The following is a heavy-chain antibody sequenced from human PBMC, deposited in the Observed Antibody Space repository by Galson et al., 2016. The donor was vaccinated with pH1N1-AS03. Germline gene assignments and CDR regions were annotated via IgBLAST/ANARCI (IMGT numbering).Heavy chain of an antibody. CDR3: ARAAGRNGATCHATCESFDF. Sequence: CAISGDSVSSNSAAWNWIRQSPSRGLEWLGRTYCRSRCYYDYAVSVKSRITIESDTSKNQFSLQLNSVTSEDTAVYYCARAAGRNGATCHATCESFDFWGQGTTVTVSS. V-gene: IGHV6-1*01. D-gene: IGHD3-10*01. J-gene: IGHJ6*02. CDR1: GDSVSSNSAA. CDR2: TYCRSRCYY.